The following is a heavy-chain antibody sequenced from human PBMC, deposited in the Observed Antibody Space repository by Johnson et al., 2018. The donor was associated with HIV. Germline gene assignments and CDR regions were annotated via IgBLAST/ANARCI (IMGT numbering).Heavy chain of an antibody. CDR1: GFTFDDYG. D-gene: IGHD1-26*01. CDR2: IDWSGGRT. CDR3: AKDAGWSIVGATDGRDAFDI. Sequence: EVQLVESGGGVARPGGSLRLSCAAYGFTFDDYGMSWVRQAPGKGLEWVSGIDWSGGRTGYADSVKGRFTISRDNAKKLLYLQMYSLRAEDTAVYYCAKDAGWSIVGATDGRDAFDIWGQGAMVTVSS. V-gene: IGHV3-20*04. J-gene: IGHJ3*02.